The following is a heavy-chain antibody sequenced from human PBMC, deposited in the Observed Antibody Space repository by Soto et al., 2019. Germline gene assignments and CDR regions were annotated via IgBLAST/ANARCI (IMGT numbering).Heavy chain of an antibody. CDR2: IFHTGST. J-gene: IGHJ4*02. CDR1: GGSISGYY. Sequence: QVQLQESGPGLVKPSETLSLTCTVSGGSISGYYWSWIRQPPGKGLEWIGYIFHTGSTNYNASLGRRVTMSVDTSKNQFSVRLSSVTAADTAVYYCARQPYASGAYYFDYWGQGALVTVSS. V-gene: IGHV4-59*08. D-gene: IGHD3-10*01. CDR3: ARQPYASGAYYFDY.